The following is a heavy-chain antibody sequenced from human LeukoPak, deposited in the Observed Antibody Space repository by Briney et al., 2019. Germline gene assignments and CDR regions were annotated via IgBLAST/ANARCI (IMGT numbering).Heavy chain of an antibody. V-gene: IGHV4-59*01. CDR3: ARYDNSGSALEN. Sequence: SETLSLTCTVSGGSISGYYWGWIRQPPGKGLEWIAYIHYSGSSKYSPSLKSRVTTSVDMPKNQYSLKLSSVTAADTAVYYCARYDNSGSALENWGQGTLVTVSS. CDR1: GGSISGYY. CDR2: IHYSGSS. D-gene: IGHD3-22*01. J-gene: IGHJ4*02.